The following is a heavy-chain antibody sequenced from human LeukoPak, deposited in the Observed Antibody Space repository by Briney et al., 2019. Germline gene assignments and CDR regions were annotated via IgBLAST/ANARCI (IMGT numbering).Heavy chain of an antibody. V-gene: IGHV3-74*01. D-gene: IGHD1-26*01. CDR2: LNSDGSIT. Sequence: GGSLRLSCAASGFTFSSSWMHWVRQAPGKGLVRVSRLNSDGSITSYADSVKGRFTISRDNAKNTLYLQMNSLKAEDTAVYYCVRGSAVVGATHPGGYWGQGTLVTVSS. J-gene: IGHJ4*02. CDR1: GFTFSSSW. CDR3: VRGSAVVGATHPGGY.